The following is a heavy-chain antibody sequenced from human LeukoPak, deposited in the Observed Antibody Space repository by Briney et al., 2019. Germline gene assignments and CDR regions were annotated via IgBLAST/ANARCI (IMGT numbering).Heavy chain of an antibody. D-gene: IGHD3-10*01. CDR3: AKASSGSYYSNFDY. CDR2: ISGGGSA. CDR1: EFTFRIYD. Sequence: GGSLRLSCAASEFTFRIYDMTWVRQAPGEGLEWVSVISGGGSAYYADSVKGRFTISRDNSKNTLYLEMNSLRADDTAVYYCAKASSGSYYSNFDYWGQGTLVTVSS. J-gene: IGHJ4*02. V-gene: IGHV3-23*01.